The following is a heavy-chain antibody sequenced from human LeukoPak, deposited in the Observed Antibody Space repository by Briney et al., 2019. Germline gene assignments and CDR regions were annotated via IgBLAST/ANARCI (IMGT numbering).Heavy chain of an antibody. CDR3: AKDKVWFGELFSDY. J-gene: IGHJ4*02. CDR1: GFTFSSYA. V-gene: IGHV3-23*01. D-gene: IGHD3-10*01. Sequence: GRSLRLSCAASGFTFSSYAMSWVRQAPGKGLEWVSAISGSGGSTYYADSVKGRFTISRDNSKNTLYLQMNSLRAEDTAVYYCAKDKVWFGELFSDYWGQGTLVTVSS. CDR2: ISGSGGST.